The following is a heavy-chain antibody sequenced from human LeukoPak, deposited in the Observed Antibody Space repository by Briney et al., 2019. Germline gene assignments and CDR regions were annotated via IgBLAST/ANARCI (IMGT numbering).Heavy chain of an antibody. CDR1: GFSLSTSGMC. J-gene: IGHJ4*02. V-gene: IGHV2-70*11. D-gene: IGHD2-21*02. CDR2: IDWDDDK. CDR3: ARIGGGDWRIDY. Sequence: SGPALVKPTQTLTLTCTFSGFSLSTSGMCVSWIRQPPGKALEWLARIDWDDDKYYSTSLKTRLTISKDTSKHQVVLTMTNMDPVDTGTYYCARIGGGDWRIDYWGQGTLVTVSS.